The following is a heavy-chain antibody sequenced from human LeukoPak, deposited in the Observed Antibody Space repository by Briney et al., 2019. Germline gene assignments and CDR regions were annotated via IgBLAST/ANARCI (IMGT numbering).Heavy chain of an antibody. J-gene: IGHJ4*01. CDR3: ARARDLYGSASYYPDY. V-gene: IGHV4-39*01. CDR1: GGSISRSDYY. Sequence: SETLSLTCTVSGGSISRSDYYWGWIRQPPGKGLEWIGSVHYSGSAYYNPSLKSPVTISVDTSKNQFSLKVRSVTAADTAVYFCARARDLYGSASYYPDYWGHGTLVSVSS. CDR2: VHYSGSA. D-gene: IGHD3-10*01.